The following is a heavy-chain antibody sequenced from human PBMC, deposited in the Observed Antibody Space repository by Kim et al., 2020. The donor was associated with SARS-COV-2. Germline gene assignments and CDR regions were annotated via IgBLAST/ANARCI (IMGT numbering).Heavy chain of an antibody. CDR3: ARGFGAGFDY. V-gene: IGHV3-66*01. CDR2: RT. Sequence: RTNYADAVKGRFNISRDNSKNTLDLQMSGLGAEDTAVYYCARGFGAGFDYWGQGTLVTVSS. D-gene: IGHD1-26*01. J-gene: IGHJ4*02.